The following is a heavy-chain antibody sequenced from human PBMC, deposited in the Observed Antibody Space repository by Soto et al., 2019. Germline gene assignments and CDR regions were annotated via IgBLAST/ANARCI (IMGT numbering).Heavy chain of an antibody. Sequence: ASVKVSCKASGGTFSSYAISWVRQAPGQGLEWMGGIIPIFGTANYAQKFQGRVTITADESTSTAYMELSSLRSEDTAVYYCAGGTDIVVVPAAKSWGNWFDPWGQGTLVTVSS. CDR3: AGGTDIVVVPAAKSWGNWFDP. D-gene: IGHD2-2*01. CDR2: IIPIFGTA. V-gene: IGHV1-69*13. CDR1: GGTFSSYA. J-gene: IGHJ5*02.